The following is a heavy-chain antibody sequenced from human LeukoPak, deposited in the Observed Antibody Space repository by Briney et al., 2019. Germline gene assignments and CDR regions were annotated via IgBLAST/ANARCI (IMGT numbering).Heavy chain of an antibody. J-gene: IGHJ4*02. CDR2: IKPDATEK. Sequence: SGGSLRLSCAASGFSFNTYWMTWVRQAPGKELEWVANIKPDATEKYYVDSVKGRFTISRDNPKNSLSLQMNTLRVEDTAIYYCARGRPSNGDLNYWGQGTLVTVSS. V-gene: IGHV3-7*01. D-gene: IGHD4-17*01. CDR1: GFSFNTYW. CDR3: ARGRPSNGDLNY.